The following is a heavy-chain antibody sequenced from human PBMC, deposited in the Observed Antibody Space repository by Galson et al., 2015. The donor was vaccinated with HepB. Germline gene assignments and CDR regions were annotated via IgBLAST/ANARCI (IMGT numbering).Heavy chain of an antibody. J-gene: IGHJ4*02. D-gene: IGHD2-21*01. CDR3: ARAHPGRYVVVIAILFDY. V-gene: IGHV3-21*01. CDR1: GFTFSSYS. Sequence: SLRLSCAASGFTFSSYSMNWVRQAPGKGLEWVSSISSSSSYIYYADSVKGRFTISRDNAKNSLYLQMNSLRAEDTAVYYCARAHPGRYVVVIAILFDYWGQGTLVTVSS. CDR2: ISSSSSYI.